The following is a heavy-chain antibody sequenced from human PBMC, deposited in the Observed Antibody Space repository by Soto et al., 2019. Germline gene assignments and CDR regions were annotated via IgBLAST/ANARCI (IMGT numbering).Heavy chain of an antibody. Sequence: GGSLRLSCAASGFTFSSYSMNWVRQAPGKGLEWVSYITRSSSPIYYADSVKGRFTISRDNAKNSLYLQMNSLRDEDTAVYYCARLYTSGWHFDYCGQGTLVTVSS. J-gene: IGHJ4*02. CDR3: ARLYTSGWHFDY. CDR1: GFTFSSYS. D-gene: IGHD6-19*01. V-gene: IGHV3-48*02. CDR2: ITRSSSPI.